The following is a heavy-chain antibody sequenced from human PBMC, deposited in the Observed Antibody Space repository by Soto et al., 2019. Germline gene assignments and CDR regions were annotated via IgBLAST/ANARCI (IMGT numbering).Heavy chain of an antibody. J-gene: IGHJ6*02. Sequence: ASVKVSCKASGYTFTSYGISWVRQAPGQGLEWMGWISAYNGNTNYAQKLQGRVTMTTDTSTSTAYMELRSLRSDDTAVYYCARDRGGDTAMVYYYYYYGMDVWGQGTTVTVSS. V-gene: IGHV1-18*01. CDR3: ARDRGGDTAMVYYYYYYGMDV. D-gene: IGHD5-18*01. CDR2: ISAYNGNT. CDR1: GYTFTSYG.